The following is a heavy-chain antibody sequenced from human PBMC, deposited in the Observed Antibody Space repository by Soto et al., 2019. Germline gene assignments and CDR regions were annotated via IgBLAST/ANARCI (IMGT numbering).Heavy chain of an antibody. V-gene: IGHV3-13*01. D-gene: IGHD3-10*01. CDR3: ARGSGEGAFDI. CDR2: IGTAGDT. CDR1: GFTVSSYD. Sequence: GGSLRLSCAASGFTVSSYDMHWVRQATGKGLEWVSAIGTAGDTYYPGSVKGRFTISRENAKNSLYLQMNSLRAGDTAVYYCARGSGEGAFDIWGQGTMVTVSS. J-gene: IGHJ3*02.